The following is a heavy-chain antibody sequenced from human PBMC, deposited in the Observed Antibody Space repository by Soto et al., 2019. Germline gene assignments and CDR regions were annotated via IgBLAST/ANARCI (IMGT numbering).Heavy chain of an antibody. CDR1: GCTFSSYA. Sequence: PGGSLRLSCAASGCTFSSYAMSWVRQAPGKGLEWVSAISGSGGSTYYADSVKGRFTISRDNSKNTLYLQMNSLRAEDTAVYYCAKDRFLEWLFRFDPWGQGTLVTVSS. J-gene: IGHJ5*02. CDR2: ISGSGGST. D-gene: IGHD3-3*01. V-gene: IGHV3-23*01. CDR3: AKDRFLEWLFRFDP.